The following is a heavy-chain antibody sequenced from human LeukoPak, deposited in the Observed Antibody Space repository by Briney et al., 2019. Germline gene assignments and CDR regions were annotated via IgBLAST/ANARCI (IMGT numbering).Heavy chain of an antibody. CDR2: ISPSGDIT. CDR3: AKDDAWLRFGE. V-gene: IGHV3-23*01. D-gene: IGHD3-10*01. Sequence: GGTLRLSCAASGFTFSKHGMNWVRQAPGKGLEWVSGISPSGDITYYADSVKGRFTISRDNSKNTLYLEVISLTAEDTAVYYCAKDDAWLRFGEWSQGTLVTVSS. CDR1: GFTFSKHG. J-gene: IGHJ4*02.